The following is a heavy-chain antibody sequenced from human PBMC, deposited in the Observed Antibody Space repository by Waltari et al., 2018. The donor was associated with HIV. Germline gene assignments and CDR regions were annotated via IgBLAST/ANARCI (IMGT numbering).Heavy chain of an antibody. Sequence: LVQSGGGEVPEGGSLLLSCPGYGFDFSRFRLNWVRQTPRRGLEWVASLRRDTYEANYLASVRGRFTISRDNARSSAFLEMTGLRVEDTATYYCVRDDPGYVPIDYWGQGSQVIVS. D-gene: IGHD2-15*01. CDR2: LRRDTYEA. CDR1: GFDFSRFR. J-gene: IGHJ4*02. V-gene: IGHV3-21*04. CDR3: VRDDPGYVPIDY.